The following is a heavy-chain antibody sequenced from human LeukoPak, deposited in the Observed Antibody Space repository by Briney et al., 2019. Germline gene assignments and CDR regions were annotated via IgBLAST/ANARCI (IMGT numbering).Heavy chain of an antibody. CDR1: GXSFTTYC. V-gene: IGHV5-51*01. D-gene: IGHD6-19*01. CDR2: IYPGDSET. CDR3: ARHRGWIDY. Sequence: GESLKISYKGSGXSFTTYCIGRVRQMPGKGLEWMGIIYPGDSETRYSPSFQGQVTISVDRSIRTAYLQWSSLKASDGAMYYCARHRGWIDYWGQGTLVTVSS. J-gene: IGHJ4*02.